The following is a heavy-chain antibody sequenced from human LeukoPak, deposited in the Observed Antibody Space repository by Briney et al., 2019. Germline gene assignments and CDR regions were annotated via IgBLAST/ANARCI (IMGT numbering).Heavy chain of an antibody. CDR2: INHSGST. J-gene: IGHJ4*02. Sequence: SETLSLTCAVYGGSFSGYYWSWIRQPPWKGLEWIGEINHSGSTNYNPSLKSRVTISVDTSKKQFSLKLSSVTAADTAVYYCVTYYFDSSGPKKNYWGQGTLVTVSS. V-gene: IGHV4-34*01. CDR3: VTYYFDSSGPKKNY. CDR1: GGSFSGYY. D-gene: IGHD3-22*01.